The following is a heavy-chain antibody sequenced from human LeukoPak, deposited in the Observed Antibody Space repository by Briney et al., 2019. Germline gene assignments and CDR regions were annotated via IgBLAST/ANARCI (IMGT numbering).Heavy chain of an antibody. J-gene: IGHJ6*02. CDR2: ASGSGGST. Sequence: GGSLRLSCAASGFTFNSYVMSWVRPAPGKGLEWVSVASGSGGSTYYADSVRGRFTISRDNSKNTLFLQMSSLRAEDTAVYYCAKNYDILTGYWYYGMNVWGQGATVTVSS. V-gene: IGHV3-23*01. CDR1: GFTFNSYV. CDR3: AKNYDILTGYWYYGMNV. D-gene: IGHD3-9*01.